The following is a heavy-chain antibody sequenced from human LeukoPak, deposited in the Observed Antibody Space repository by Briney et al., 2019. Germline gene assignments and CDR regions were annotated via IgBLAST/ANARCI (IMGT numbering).Heavy chain of an antibody. V-gene: IGHV4-4*02. J-gene: IGHJ1*01. CDR3: ARHHSNTYYAFFQY. CDR1: GGSISSSNW. Sequence: SETLSLTCAVSGGSISSSNWWSWVRQPPGKGLEWIGEIYHSGSTNYNPSLKSRVTISVDTSKNQFSLKLFAVAAADTAMYYCARHHSNTYYAFFQYWGQGTLLTVSS. CDR2: IYHSGST. D-gene: IGHD1-26*01.